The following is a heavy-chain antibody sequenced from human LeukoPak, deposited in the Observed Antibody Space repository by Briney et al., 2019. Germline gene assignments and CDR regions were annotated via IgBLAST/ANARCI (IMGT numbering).Heavy chain of an antibody. CDR1: GGSISSYY. CDR3: ARMYSGAYGGIDY. V-gene: IGHV4-4*07. D-gene: IGHD1-26*01. CDR2: IYSSGST. Sequence: SETLSLTCTVSGGSISSYYWSWIRQPAGEGLEWIGRIYSSGSTNYNPSLKSRVTLSVATSKNQFSLELTSVTAADTAVYYCARMYSGAYGGIDYWGQGTLVTVSP. J-gene: IGHJ4*02.